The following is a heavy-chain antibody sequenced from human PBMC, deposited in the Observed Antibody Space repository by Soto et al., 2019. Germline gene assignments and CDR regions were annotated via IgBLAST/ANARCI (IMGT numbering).Heavy chain of an antibody. CDR3: ARHGFYGDYSSNYFDP. CDR2: IYPSDSQT. CDR1: GYSFSNYW. Sequence: GESLKISCKGSGYSFSNYWIAWVRQMPGKGLEYMGIIYPSDSQTRYIPSFQGQVTISADKSISTAYLQWTSLKASDTAIYYCARHGFYGDYSSNYFDPWGQGTLVTVSS. V-gene: IGHV5-51*01. J-gene: IGHJ5*02. D-gene: IGHD4-17*01.